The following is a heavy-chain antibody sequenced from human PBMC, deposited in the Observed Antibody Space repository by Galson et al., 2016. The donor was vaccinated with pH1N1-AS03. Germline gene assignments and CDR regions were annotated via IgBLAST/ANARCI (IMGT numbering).Heavy chain of an antibody. V-gene: IGHV3-72*01. CDR2: IKTKANSYTT. CDR3: ARGSGYCSGGSCKHYGTDV. Sequence: SLRLSCAASGFTFSDHNMDWVRQAPGKGLEWVGRIKTKANSYTTEYAASVKGRFTISRDDSKNSLYLQMNSLKTEDTAVYYCARGSGYCSGGSCKHYGTDVWGQGTTVTVSS. D-gene: IGHD2-15*01. J-gene: IGHJ6*02. CDR1: GFTFSDHN.